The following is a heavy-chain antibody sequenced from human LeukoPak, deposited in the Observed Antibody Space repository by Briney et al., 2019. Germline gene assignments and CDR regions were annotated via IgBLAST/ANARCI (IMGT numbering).Heavy chain of an antibody. CDR2: IIPIFGTA. D-gene: IGHD3-10*01. J-gene: IGHJ4*02. CDR1: GGTFSSYA. CDR3: ASISRTSMVRGIITFDY. Sequence: SVKVSCKASGGTFSSYAISWVRQAPGQGLEWMGGIIPIFGTANYAQKFQGRVTITADESTSIAYMEVSSLRSEDTAVYYCASISRTSMVRGIITFDYWGRGTLVTVSS. V-gene: IGHV1-69*01.